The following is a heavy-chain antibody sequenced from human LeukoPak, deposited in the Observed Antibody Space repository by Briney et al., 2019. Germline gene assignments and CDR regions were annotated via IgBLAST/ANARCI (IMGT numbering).Heavy chain of an antibody. D-gene: IGHD6-6*01. Sequence: GGSLRLSCAASGFTFSSYSMNWDRQAPGKGLEWVSYISSSSSTIYYADSVKGRFTISRDNAKNSLYLQMNSLRDEDTAVYYCAREGYGYSSSSKFDYWGQGTLVTVSS. J-gene: IGHJ4*02. CDR2: ISSSSSTI. CDR3: AREGYGYSSSSKFDY. CDR1: GFTFSSYS. V-gene: IGHV3-48*02.